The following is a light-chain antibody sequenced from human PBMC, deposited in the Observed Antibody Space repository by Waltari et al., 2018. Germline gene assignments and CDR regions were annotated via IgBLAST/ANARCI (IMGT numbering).Light chain of an antibody. J-gene: IGKJ2*01. CDR2: GAS. V-gene: IGKV3-15*01. Sequence: EIVMTQSPATLSVSPGERAIISCRASQSVTTNLAWYQQKPGQPPRLLIYGASTRATDIPARFSGSGSGTEFTLTITSLQSEDFAVYYCHQYNDGPPFNFGQGTKLESK. CDR1: QSVTTN. CDR3: HQYNDGPPFN.